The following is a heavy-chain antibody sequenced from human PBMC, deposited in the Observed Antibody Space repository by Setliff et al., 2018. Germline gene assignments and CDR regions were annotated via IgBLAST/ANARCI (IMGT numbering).Heavy chain of an antibody. Sequence: SETLSLTCAVYGGSFSGYYWSWIRQPPGKGLEWIGEINHSGSTNYNPSLKSRVTISVDTSKNQFSLKLSSVTAADTAVYYCAGNNAHLEWLFAWFDPWGQGTLVTVSS. CDR2: INHSGST. V-gene: IGHV4-34*01. CDR3: AGNNAHLEWLFAWFDP. D-gene: IGHD3-3*01. J-gene: IGHJ5*02. CDR1: GGSFSGYY.